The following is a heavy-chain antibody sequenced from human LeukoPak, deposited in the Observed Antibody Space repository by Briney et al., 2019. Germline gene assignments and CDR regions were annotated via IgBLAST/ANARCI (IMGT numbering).Heavy chain of an antibody. CDR2: ISSSSSYT. V-gene: IGHV3-11*05. Sequence: TGGSLRLSCAASGFTFSDYYMSWIRQAPGKGLEWGSYISSSSSYTNYADSVKGRFTISRENAKNSLYLQMNSLRAEDTAVYYCARGRYDSSGYNAFDIWGQGTMVTVSS. D-gene: IGHD3-22*01. J-gene: IGHJ3*02. CDR1: GFTFSDYY. CDR3: ARGRYDSSGYNAFDI.